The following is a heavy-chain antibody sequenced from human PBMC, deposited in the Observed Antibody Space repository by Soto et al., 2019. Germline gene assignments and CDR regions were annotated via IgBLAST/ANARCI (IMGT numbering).Heavy chain of an antibody. V-gene: IGHV1-18*01. D-gene: IGHD3-9*01. Sequence: ASVKVSCKASGYTFTSYGISWVRQAPGQGLEWMGWISAYNGNTNYAQKLQGRVTMTTDTSTSTAYMELRSLRSDDTAVYYCARDPRIFLEGLRYFDWHFDYWGQGTLVTVSS. CDR3: ARDPRIFLEGLRYFDWHFDY. CDR1: GYTFTSYG. J-gene: IGHJ4*02. CDR2: ISAYNGNT.